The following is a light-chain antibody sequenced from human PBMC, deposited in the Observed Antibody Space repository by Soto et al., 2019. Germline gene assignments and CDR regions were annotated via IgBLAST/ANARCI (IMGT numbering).Light chain of an antibody. CDR2: DVT. V-gene: IGLV2-11*01. CDR1: SGDVGGYNY. Sequence: QSALTQPRSVSGSPGQSVTISCTGTSGDVGGYNYVSWYQHRPGEAPQLMIYDVTERPSGVPDRFSGSKSGNTASLTISGLQADDEADYYCSSYAGTYTWVFGGGTKLTVL. J-gene: IGLJ3*02. CDR3: SSYAGTYTWV.